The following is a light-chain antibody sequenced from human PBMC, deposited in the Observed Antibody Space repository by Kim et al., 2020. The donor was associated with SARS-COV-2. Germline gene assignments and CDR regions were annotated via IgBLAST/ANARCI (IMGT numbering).Light chain of an antibody. CDR1: RSVSSD. Sequence: SVSPGGGAARSCRASRSVSSDLAWFPQKPGPATRLRIVGASTRATGIPARFSGSGSGTDFILTISSLQSDDFAVDYCQQYNDWPLTFVGGTTVEI. J-gene: IGKJ4*01. CDR2: GAS. CDR3: QQYNDWPLT. V-gene: IGKV3-15*01.